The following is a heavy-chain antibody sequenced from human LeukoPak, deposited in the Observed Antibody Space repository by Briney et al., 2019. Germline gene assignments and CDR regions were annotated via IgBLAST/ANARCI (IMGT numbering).Heavy chain of an antibody. CDR1: GFTFSTYV. J-gene: IGHJ4*02. V-gene: IGHV3-64D*06. CDR3: VRGTGY. Sequence: PGGSLRLSCSVSGFTFSTYVMHWVRRAPGKGLEYVSAISSNGDNTYYAGSVKGRFTISRDNSKNTLYLQMSSLRADDTAVYYCVRGTGYWGQGTLVTVSS. CDR2: ISSNGDNT.